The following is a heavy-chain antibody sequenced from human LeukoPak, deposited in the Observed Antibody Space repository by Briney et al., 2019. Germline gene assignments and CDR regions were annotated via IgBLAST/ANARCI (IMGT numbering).Heavy chain of an antibody. D-gene: IGHD2-2*01. J-gene: IGHJ4*02. V-gene: IGHV3-23*01. CDR2: IYYSGGNT. Sequence: PGGSLRLSCAASGFMFSNFAMSWVRQAPGPGLEWVSNIYYSGGNTYSTDSVKGRFTISRDNAKNTLYLQMNSLRAEDTAVYYCAKDQGQAVVPRRFDYWGQGTLVTVSS. CDR3: AKDQGQAVVPRRFDY. CDR1: GFMFSNFA.